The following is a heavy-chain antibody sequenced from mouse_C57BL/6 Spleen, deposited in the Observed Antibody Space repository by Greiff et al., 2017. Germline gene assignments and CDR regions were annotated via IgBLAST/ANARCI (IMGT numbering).Heavy chain of an antibody. Sequence: VQLQQSGAELVRPGSSVKLSCKASGYTFTSHWMHWVKQRPIQGLEWIGNIDPSDSETNYNQKFKDKATLTVDKSSSTAYMQLSSLTSEDAAVYYCARATTAQAAWFAYWGQGTLVTVSA. V-gene: IGHV1-52*01. CDR1: GYTFTSHW. CDR2: IDPSDSET. CDR3: ARATTAQAAWFAY. D-gene: IGHD3-2*02. J-gene: IGHJ3*01.